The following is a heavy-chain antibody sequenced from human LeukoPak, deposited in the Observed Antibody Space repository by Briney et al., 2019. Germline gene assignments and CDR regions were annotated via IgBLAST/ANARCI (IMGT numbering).Heavy chain of an antibody. J-gene: IGHJ4*02. D-gene: IGHD5-12*01. CDR1: GLTVSSNF. V-gene: IGHV3-66*02. Sequence: PGGSLRLSCAASGLTVSSNFMSWVRQAPGEGLEWVSVIHSDGRTFYADTVKGRFTVSRDNSNDMLFLQMNSLRAEDTAVYYCARDVGGMATGYFDYWGQGTPVTVSS. CDR2: IHSDGRT. CDR3: ARDVGGMATGYFDY.